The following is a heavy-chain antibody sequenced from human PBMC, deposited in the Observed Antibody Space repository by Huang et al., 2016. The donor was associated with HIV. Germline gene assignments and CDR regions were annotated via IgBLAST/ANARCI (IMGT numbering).Heavy chain of an antibody. D-gene: IGHD6-13*01. J-gene: IGHJ4*02. Sequence: QVQLVQSGAEVKKPGASVKVSCRASGYTFTNHYVHWVRQAPGQGLEWMGIIIPGVGTTSYAQKFQGGVTLTSDTSTSTVYMELSSLRSEDTAVYFCARDGGEKGIAAAGNYFDYWGQGTLVTVSS. CDR1: GYTFTNHY. CDR2: IIPGVGTT. V-gene: IGHV1-46*01. CDR3: ARDGGEKGIAAAGNYFDY.